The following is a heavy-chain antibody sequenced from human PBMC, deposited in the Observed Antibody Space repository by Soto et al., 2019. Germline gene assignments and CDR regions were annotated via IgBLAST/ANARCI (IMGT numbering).Heavy chain of an antibody. V-gene: IGHV4-39*01. D-gene: IGHD4-17*01. CDR3: ARPTGTTTVAALNDAFAI. Sequence: GSISRRRSYGGWIRLPPGKVLVRIWSFYYSGSTYYNPSLKSRVTISVDTSKNQFSLKLSSVTAADTAVYYCARPTGTTTVAALNDAFAIWCQGPMVT. J-gene: IGHJ3*02. CDR1: GSISRRRSY. CDR2: FYYSGST.